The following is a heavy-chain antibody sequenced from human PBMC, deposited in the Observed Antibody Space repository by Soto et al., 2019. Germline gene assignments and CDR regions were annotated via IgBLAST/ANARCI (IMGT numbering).Heavy chain of an antibody. CDR3: ARDADYGGSRGGMDV. J-gene: IGHJ6*01. V-gene: IGHV4-31*03. Sequence: QVRLEESGPGLVKPSETLSLICSVSGGSVNNANYFWNWLRHHPENGLEWIGYIYYSGSTRYNPYFKTRATLSIDTTKDQFSLRLNSVTVADTAVYFCARDADYGGSRGGMDVWGRGTTVTLSS. CDR1: GGSVNNANYF. CDR2: IYYSGST. D-gene: IGHD4-17*01.